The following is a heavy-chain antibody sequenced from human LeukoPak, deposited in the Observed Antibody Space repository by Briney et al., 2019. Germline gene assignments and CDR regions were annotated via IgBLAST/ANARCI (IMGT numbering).Heavy chain of an antibody. CDR2: IGTAGDT. CDR3: ARGSQWLASDAFDI. J-gene: IGHJ3*02. CDR1: GFTFCSYD. D-gene: IGHD6-19*01. V-gene: IGHV3-13*01. Sequence: GGSLRLSCAASGFTFCSYDMHWVRQATEEGLEWVLAIGTAGDTYYPGSVKGRFTISRENAKNSLYLQMNSLRAGDTAVYYCARGSQWLASDAFDIWGQGTMVTVSS.